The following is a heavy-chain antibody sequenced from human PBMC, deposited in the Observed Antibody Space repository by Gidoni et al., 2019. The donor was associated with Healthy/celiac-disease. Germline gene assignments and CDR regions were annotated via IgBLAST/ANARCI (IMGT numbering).Heavy chain of an antibody. D-gene: IGHD3-3*01. CDR2: IYYSGST. Sequence: QVQLQESGPGLVKPSQTLSLTCTVSGGSISSDDYYWSWIRQPPGKGLEWIGYIYYSGSTYYNPSLKSRVTISVDTSKNQFSLKLSSVTAADTAVYYCAREAYDFWSGYHCDPWGQGTLVTVSS. CDR1: GGSISSDDYY. V-gene: IGHV4-30-4*01. J-gene: IGHJ5*02. CDR3: AREAYDFWSGYHCDP.